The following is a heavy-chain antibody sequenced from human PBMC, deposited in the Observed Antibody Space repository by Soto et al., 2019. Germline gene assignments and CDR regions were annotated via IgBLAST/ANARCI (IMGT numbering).Heavy chain of an antibody. CDR1: GGTFRTAA. J-gene: IGHJ6*02. Sequence: QVQLEQSGAEVKKPGSSVKVSCKASGGTFRTAAVSWVRQAPGQGLEWMGGIMPVFRTPDYAQKFHGRVTITADESTITAYMELSGLRSDDTAVYYCARDNDRPQLGGNYYYILDVWGQGTRITVSS. CDR2: IMPVFRTP. CDR3: ARDNDRPQLGGNYYYILDV. V-gene: IGHV1-69*12. D-gene: IGHD2-8*01.